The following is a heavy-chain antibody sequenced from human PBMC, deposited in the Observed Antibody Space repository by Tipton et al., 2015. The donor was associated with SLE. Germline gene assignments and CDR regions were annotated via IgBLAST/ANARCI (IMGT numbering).Heavy chain of an antibody. V-gene: IGHV4-59*02. Sequence: LRLSCAASGFTVSSNYMSWVRQPPGKGLEWIGSIYYSGSTNYNPSLKSRVTISVDTSKNQFSLKLSSVTAADTAVYYCARTFPYGGFDPWGQGTLVTVSS. CDR1: GFTVSSNY. CDR3: ARTFPYGGFDP. J-gene: IGHJ5*02. D-gene: IGHD4-23*01. CDR2: IYYSGST.